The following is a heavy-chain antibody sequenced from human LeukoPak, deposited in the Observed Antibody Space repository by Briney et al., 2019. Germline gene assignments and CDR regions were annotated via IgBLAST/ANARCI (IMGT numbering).Heavy chain of an antibody. CDR1: GFTFSTHD. Sequence: GGSLRLSCGASGFTFSTHDMHWVRQAPGKGLEWVAFIRYDGSHEYYADSVKGRFTISRDNTKNTLYLQMNSVRSEDTALYYCAKPSGSGVDYWGQGTRVTVSS. D-gene: IGHD1-26*01. J-gene: IGHJ4*01. CDR3: AKPSGSGVDY. V-gene: IGHV3-30*02. CDR2: IRYDGSHE.